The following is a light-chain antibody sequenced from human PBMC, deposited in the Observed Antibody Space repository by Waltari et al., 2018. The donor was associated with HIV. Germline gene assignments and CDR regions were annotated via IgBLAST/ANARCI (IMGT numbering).Light chain of an antibody. Sequence: QSVLTQPPSASGTPGQRVTISCSGSSSNIGSNYVYWYQQLPGTTPKLLIYRKKQRPSGVPDRIAGSKAATSASLAISGRRSEDEADLSCAACDDSLSGQVFGPGTKVTVL. J-gene: IGLJ1*01. CDR2: RKK. V-gene: IGLV1-47*01. CDR3: AACDDSLSGQV. CDR1: SSNIGSNY.